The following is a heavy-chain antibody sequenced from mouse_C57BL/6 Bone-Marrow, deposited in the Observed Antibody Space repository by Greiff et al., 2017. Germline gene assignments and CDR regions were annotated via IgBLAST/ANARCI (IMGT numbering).Heavy chain of an antibody. CDR1: GYTFTSYW. J-gene: IGHJ2*01. CDR2: IYPGSGST. Sequence: QVQLQQSGAELVKPGASVKMSCKASGYTFTSYWITWVKQRPGQGLEWIGDIYPGSGSTNYNEKFKSKATLTVDTSSSTAYMQLSSLTSEDSAVYYCAPLRFYYYEGGYWGQGTTLTVSS. D-gene: IGHD1-1*01. CDR3: APLRFYYYEGGY. V-gene: IGHV1-55*01.